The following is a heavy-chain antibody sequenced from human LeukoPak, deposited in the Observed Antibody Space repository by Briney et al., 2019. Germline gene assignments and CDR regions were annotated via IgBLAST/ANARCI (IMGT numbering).Heavy chain of an antibody. CDR3: AKAGSLDIAARQNN. Sequence: SGGSLRLSCAASGFTFSNYAMNWVRQAPGKGLEWVSGISGGDGTTFYADSVKGRFTISRDNSKNTLYLQMNSLRAEDTAVYYCAKAGSLDIAARQNNWGQGTLVTVSS. D-gene: IGHD6-6*01. CDR2: ISGGDGTT. CDR1: GFTFSNYA. V-gene: IGHV3-23*01. J-gene: IGHJ4*02.